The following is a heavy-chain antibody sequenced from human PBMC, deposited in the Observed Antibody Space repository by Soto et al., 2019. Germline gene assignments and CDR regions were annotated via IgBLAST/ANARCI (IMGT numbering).Heavy chain of an antibody. CDR3: ARNGDSLHY. J-gene: IGHJ4*02. Sequence: EVQLVQSGAEVKKPGESLTISCKGSGYSFSSHWITWVRQMPGRGLEWMGRIDPRDSYTDYSPSFQGHVTISSDKSISTAYLHWSSLKASDTAVYYCARNGDSLHYWGRGTLVTFSS. CDR1: GYSFSSHW. V-gene: IGHV5-10-1*03. CDR2: IDPRDSYT. D-gene: IGHD4-17*01.